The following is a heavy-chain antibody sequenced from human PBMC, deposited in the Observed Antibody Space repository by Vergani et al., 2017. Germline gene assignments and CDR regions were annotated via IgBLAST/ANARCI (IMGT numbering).Heavy chain of an antibody. V-gene: IGHV4-39*01. CDR2: MDYSGST. CDR3: TSKRGACRAAYCHSYDF. D-gene: IGHD2-15*01. Sequence: QVQLQESGPGLVKPSETLSLTCTVSGDSVISTDYHWGWIRQPPGKGLDWIGSMDYSGSTSYNPSLESRISISFETPKNQLSLRLTSVTAADTAVYYCTSKRGACRAAYCHSYDFWVPGTLVGVSS. J-gene: IGHJ4*02. CDR1: GDSVISTDYH.